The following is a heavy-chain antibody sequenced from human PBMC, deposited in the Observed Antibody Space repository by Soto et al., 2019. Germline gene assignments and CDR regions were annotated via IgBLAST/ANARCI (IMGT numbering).Heavy chain of an antibody. Sequence: QVQLVQSGAEVKKPGSSVKVSCKASGGTFSSYAISWVRQAPGQGLEWMGGIIPIFGTANYAQKFHGRVTITADESTSTAYMELSSLRYEDTAVYYCAAEVYSSSPLAPISYGMDVWGQGTTVTVS. CDR2: IIPIFGTA. CDR1: GGTFSSYA. J-gene: IGHJ6*02. CDR3: AAEVYSSSPLAPISYGMDV. D-gene: IGHD6-6*01. V-gene: IGHV1-69*01.